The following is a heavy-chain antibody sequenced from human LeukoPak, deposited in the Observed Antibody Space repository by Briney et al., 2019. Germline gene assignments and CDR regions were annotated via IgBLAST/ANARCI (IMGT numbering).Heavy chain of an antibody. J-gene: IGHJ4*02. D-gene: IGHD6-6*01. Sequence: GASVKVSCKASGGTFINFHIAWVRQAPGQGFEWMGGIIPLSGTPNYAQKFQGRVTITTDDSSTTAYMELRSLRSDDTAVYYCARGRGQVVSDYWGQGTLVTVSS. CDR2: IIPLSGTP. CDR1: GGTFINFH. V-gene: IGHV1-69*05. CDR3: ARGRGQVVSDY.